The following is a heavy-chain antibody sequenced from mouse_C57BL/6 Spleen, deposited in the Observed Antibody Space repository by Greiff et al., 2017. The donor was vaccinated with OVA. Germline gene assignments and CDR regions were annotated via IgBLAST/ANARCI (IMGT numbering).Heavy chain of an antibody. CDR1: GYAFSSSW. Sequence: VQLVESGPELVKPGASVKISCKASGYAFSSSWMNWVKQRPGKGLEWIGRIYPGDGDTNYNGKFKGKATLTADKSSSTAYMQLSSLTSEDSAVYFCAREVDGYYFFAYWGQGTLVTVSA. CDR2: IYPGDGDT. J-gene: IGHJ3*01. D-gene: IGHD2-3*01. CDR3: AREVDGYYFFAY. V-gene: IGHV1-82*01.